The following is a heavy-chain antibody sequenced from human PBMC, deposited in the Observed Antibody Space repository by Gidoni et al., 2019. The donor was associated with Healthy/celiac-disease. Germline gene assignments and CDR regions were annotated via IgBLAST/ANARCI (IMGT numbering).Heavy chain of an antibody. Sequence: QVQLVQSGAEVKKPGASVKLSCKSSGYTFTSYGISWVRQAPGQGLEWMGWISAYNGNTNYAQKLQGRVTMTTDTSTSTAYMELRSLRSDDTAVYYCARDRPPLEWTNWFDPWGQGTLVTVSS. V-gene: IGHV1-18*01. D-gene: IGHD3-3*01. CDR2: ISAYNGNT. CDR3: ARDRPPLEWTNWFDP. J-gene: IGHJ5*02. CDR1: GYTFTSYG.